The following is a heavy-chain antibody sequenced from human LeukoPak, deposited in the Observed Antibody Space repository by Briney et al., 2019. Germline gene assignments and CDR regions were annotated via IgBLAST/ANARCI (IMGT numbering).Heavy chain of an antibody. CDR2: IYYSGST. V-gene: IGHV4-59*08. CDR1: GGSISNYY. CDR3: ARAGSYYNVLDY. J-gene: IGHJ4*02. D-gene: IGHD3-10*01. Sequence: PSETLSLTCTVSGGSISNYYWSWIRQPPGKGLEWIGYIYYSGSTNYNPSLKSRVTISVDTSKNEFSLKLSSVTAADTAVYYCARAGSYYNVLDYWGQGTLVTVSS.